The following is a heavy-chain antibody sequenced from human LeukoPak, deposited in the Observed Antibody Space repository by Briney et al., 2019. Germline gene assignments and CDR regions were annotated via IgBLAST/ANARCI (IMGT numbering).Heavy chain of an antibody. Sequence: SQTLSLTCAISGDSISSNSAAWNWIRQSPSRGLEWLGRTYYRSKWYNDYAVSVKSRITINPDTSKNQFSLQLNSMTPEDTAVYYCARDHEPLEWSNNWFRRFDYWGQGTLVTVSS. CDR3: ARDHEPLEWSNNWFRRFDY. CDR1: GDSISSNSAA. CDR2: TYYRSKWYN. V-gene: IGHV6-1*01. D-gene: IGHD3-10*01. J-gene: IGHJ4*02.